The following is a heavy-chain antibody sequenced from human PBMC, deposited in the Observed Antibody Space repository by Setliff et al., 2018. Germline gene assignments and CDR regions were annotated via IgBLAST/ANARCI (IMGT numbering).Heavy chain of an antibody. V-gene: IGHV1-46*01. CDR1: GYTFTRYY. D-gene: IGHD3-22*01. J-gene: IGHJ4*02. Sequence: ASVKVSCKASGYTFTRYYMYWVRQAPGQGLEWMGIINVSGGSASYAEKFQGRVTMTIDTSTDTVYMELRSLKSDDTALYYCARINFYVSSGYYYAPDYWGQGTLVTV. CDR2: INVSGGSA. CDR3: ARINFYVSSGYYYAPDY.